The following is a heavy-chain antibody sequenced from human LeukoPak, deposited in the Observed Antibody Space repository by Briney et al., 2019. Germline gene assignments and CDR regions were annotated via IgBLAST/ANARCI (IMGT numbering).Heavy chain of an antibody. V-gene: IGHV3-7*01. J-gene: IGHJ4*02. CDR1: GGSISSYY. D-gene: IGHD3-10*01. CDR2: IKADGSQK. Sequence: ETLSLTCTVSGGSISSYYWSWVRQAPERGLEWVANIKADGSQKDYVDSVKGRFTIPRDNAKNLVYLEMNSLRVEDTAIYYCARFTRSATYEVYWGQGTLVTVSS. CDR3: ARFTRSATYEVY.